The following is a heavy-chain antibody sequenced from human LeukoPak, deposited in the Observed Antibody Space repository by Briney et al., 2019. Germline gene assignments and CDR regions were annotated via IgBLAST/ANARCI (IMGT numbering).Heavy chain of an antibody. CDR2: IIPIFGTA. Sequence: SVKVSCKASGGTFSSYAISWVRQAPGQGLEWMGGIIPIFGTANYAQKFQGRVTITTGESTSTAYMELSSLRSEDTAVYYCARNPKEMATIINYFDYWGQGTLVTVSS. D-gene: IGHD5-24*01. CDR3: ARNPKEMATIINYFDY. V-gene: IGHV1-69*05. J-gene: IGHJ4*02. CDR1: GGTFSSYA.